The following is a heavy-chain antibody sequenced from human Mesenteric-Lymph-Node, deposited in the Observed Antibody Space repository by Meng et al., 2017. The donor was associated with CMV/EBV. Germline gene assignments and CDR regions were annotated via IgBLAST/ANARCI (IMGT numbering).Heavy chain of an antibody. V-gene: IGHV3-21*01. CDR1: GFTFNSYS. Sequence: GGSLRLSCAASGFTFNSYSMNWVRQAPGKGLEWVSSISSSSSYIYYADSVKGRFTISRDNAKNSLYLQMNSLRAEDTAVYYCARDLGNWIYGGDFDYWGQGTLVTVSS. D-gene: IGHD1-7*01. CDR3: ARDLGNWIYGGDFDY. J-gene: IGHJ4*02. CDR2: ISSSSSYI.